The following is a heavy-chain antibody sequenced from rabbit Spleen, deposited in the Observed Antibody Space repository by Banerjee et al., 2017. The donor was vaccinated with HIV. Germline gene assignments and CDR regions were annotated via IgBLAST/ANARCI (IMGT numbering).Heavy chain of an antibody. Sequence: QQQLEESGGGLVKPGGTLTLTCKASGLDFSSTYWICWVRQAPGKGLEWIACIDTGSSGFTYFASWAKGRFTISKTSSTTVTLQMTSLTAADTATYFCARDTSSSFSSYGMDLWGQGTLVTVS. V-gene: IGHV1S45*01. CDR1: GLDFSSTYW. CDR2: IDTGSSGFT. J-gene: IGHJ6*01. CDR3: ARDTSSSFSSYGMDL. D-gene: IGHD1-1*01.